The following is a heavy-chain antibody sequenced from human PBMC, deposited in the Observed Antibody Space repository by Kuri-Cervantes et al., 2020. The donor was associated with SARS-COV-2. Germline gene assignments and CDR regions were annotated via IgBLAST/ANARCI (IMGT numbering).Heavy chain of an antibody. D-gene: IGHD6-6*01. Sequence: GESLKISCAASGFTFSSYAMHWVRQAPGKGLEWVAVISYDGSNKYYADSVKGRFTISRDNSKNTLYLQMNSLRAEDTAVYYCARGLVLIAARTYYYYYGMDVWGQGTTVTVSS. CDR3: ARGLVLIAARTYYYYYGMDV. V-gene: IGHV3-30-3*01. CDR1: GFTFSSYA. J-gene: IGHJ6*02. CDR2: ISYDGSNK.